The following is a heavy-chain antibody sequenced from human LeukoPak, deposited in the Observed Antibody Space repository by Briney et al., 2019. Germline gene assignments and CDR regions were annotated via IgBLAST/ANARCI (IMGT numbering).Heavy chain of an antibody. CDR3: AKGTWDSSSWYYYYYYMDV. CDR2: ISSSSSYI. D-gene: IGHD6-13*01. CDR1: GFTFSSYS. Sequence: GGSLRLSCAASGFTFSSYSMNWVRQAPGKGLEWVSSISSSSSYIYYADSVKGRFTISRDNAKNSLYLQMNSLRAEDTAVYYCAKGTWDSSSWYYYYYYMDVWGKGTTVTISS. V-gene: IGHV3-21*04. J-gene: IGHJ6*03.